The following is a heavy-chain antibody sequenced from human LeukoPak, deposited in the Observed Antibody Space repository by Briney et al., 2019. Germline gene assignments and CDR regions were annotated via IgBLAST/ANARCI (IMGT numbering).Heavy chain of an antibody. CDR3: ARQRFYYDSSGTDAFDI. CDR2: IYPGDSDT. Sequence: GESLKISCKGSGYSFTSYWIGWVRQMPGKGLEWMGIIYPGDSDTRYSPSFQGQVTISADKSISTAYLQWSSLKASDTAMYYCARQRFYYDSSGTDAFDIWGQGTMVTVSS. CDR1: GYSFTSYW. J-gene: IGHJ3*02. V-gene: IGHV5-51*01. D-gene: IGHD3-22*01.